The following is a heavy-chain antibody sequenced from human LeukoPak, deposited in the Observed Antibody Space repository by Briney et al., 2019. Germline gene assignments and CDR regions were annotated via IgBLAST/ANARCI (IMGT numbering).Heavy chain of an antibody. J-gene: IGHJ4*02. V-gene: IGHV3-23*01. CDR3: AKENSGSYSPVYF. CDR2: VTSGGTT. D-gene: IGHD3-10*01. CDR1: GFTLSTYG. Sequence: QPGGSLRLSCAASGFTLSTYGMTWVRQAPGKGLEWVSTVTSGGTTYYAGSVKGRFTISRDNSKNTVYLQINSLRDEDTALYYCAKENSGSYSPVYFWGQGTLVTVSS.